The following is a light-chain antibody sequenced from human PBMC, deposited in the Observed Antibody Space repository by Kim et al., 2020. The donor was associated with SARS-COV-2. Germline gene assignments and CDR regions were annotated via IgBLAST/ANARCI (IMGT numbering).Light chain of an antibody. V-gene: IGKV1-39*01. J-gene: IGKJ1*01. CDR2: DTS. CDR1: QNIITF. CDR3: QQNYMTPWT. Sequence: SASVGDRVTITCRASQNIITFLAWYQQKPGKVPKVLMYDTSNLKSGVPLRFSGSGSGTDFTLTIHNVQPEDFATYYCQQNYMTPWTFGQGTKVEIK.